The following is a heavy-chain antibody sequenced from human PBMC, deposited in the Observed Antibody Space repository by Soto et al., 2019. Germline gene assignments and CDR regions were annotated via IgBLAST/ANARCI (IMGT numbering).Heavy chain of an antibody. CDR1: GGSIRSYY. Sequence: QVQLQESGPGQVKPSETLSLTCTASGGSIRSYYWSCIRQPPGKGLECVGYIYDIGSTDYNPSLKSRVIISGDTSKNQFSLKLISVTAADTAIYYCARHLTYGGPDFEYWGQGTLVTVSS. J-gene: IGHJ4*02. CDR3: ARHLTYGGPDFEY. V-gene: IGHV4-59*08. D-gene: IGHD4-17*01. CDR2: IYDIGST.